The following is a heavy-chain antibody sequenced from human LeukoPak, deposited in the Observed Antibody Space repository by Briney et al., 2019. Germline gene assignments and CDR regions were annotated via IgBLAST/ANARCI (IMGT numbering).Heavy chain of an antibody. V-gene: IGHV4-39*07. J-gene: IGHJ4*02. D-gene: IGHD1-26*01. Sequence: PSETLSLTCTVSGGSISSSSYYWGWIRQPPGKGLEWIGSIYYSGSNYYNPSLKSRVTISVDTSKNQFSLRLSSVTAADTAVYYCARTSGSYPFDYWGQGTLVTVSS. CDR3: ARTSGSYPFDY. CDR2: IYYSGSN. CDR1: GGSISSSSYY.